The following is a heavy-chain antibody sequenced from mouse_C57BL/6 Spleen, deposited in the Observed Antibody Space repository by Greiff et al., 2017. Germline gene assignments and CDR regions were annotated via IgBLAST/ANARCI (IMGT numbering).Heavy chain of an antibody. J-gene: IGHJ2*01. CDR3: TTKEAAQAPYNCDY. CDR1: GFNIKDYY. Sequence: EVQLQQSGAELVRPGASVKLSCTASGFNIKDYYMHWVKQRPEQGLEWIGRIEPEDGATEYAPKFQGKATMTADTSSNTAYLQLSSLTSDDTAVYYCTTKEAAQAPYNCDYGGQGTTLTVSS. D-gene: IGHD3-2*02. CDR2: IEPEDGAT. V-gene: IGHV14-1*01.